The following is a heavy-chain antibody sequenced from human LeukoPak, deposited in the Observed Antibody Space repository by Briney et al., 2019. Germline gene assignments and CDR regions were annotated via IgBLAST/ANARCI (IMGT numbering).Heavy chain of an antibody. CDR3: ASVPASGVGHAFDI. CDR1: GYSISSGYY. CDR2: IYHSGST. J-gene: IGHJ3*02. D-gene: IGHD3-10*01. Sequence: SETLSLTCTVSGYSISSGYYWGWIRQPPGKGLEWIGSIYHSGSTYYNPSLKSRVTISVDTSKNQFSLKLSSVTAADTAVYYCASVPASGVGHAFDIWGQGTMVTVSS. V-gene: IGHV4-38-2*02.